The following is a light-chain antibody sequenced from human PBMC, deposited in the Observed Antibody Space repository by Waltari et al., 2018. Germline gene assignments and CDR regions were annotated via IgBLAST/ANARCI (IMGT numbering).Light chain of an antibody. V-gene: IGKV1-12*01. J-gene: IGKJ5*01. CDR1: QGIDNW. Sequence: DIQMTQSPSSVSASMGDRVTITCRASQGIDNWLAWYQQKPGKAPKLLISAAYNLHSGVPSRFSGSRSETEFTLTINNLQPEDFATYFCQQAKSFPITFGQGTQLEIK. CDR3: QQAKSFPIT. CDR2: AAY.